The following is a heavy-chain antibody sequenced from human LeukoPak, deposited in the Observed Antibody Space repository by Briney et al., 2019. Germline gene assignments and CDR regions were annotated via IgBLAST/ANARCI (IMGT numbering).Heavy chain of an antibody. Sequence: SQTLSLTCTVSGGSISGGAYYWSWIRQHPGKGLEWIGYIYYSGSTNYNPSLKSRVTISVDTSKNQFSLKLSSVTAADTAVYYCARNREIATGDFDYWGQGTLVTVSS. J-gene: IGHJ4*02. CDR3: ARNREIATGDFDY. CDR2: IYYSGST. V-gene: IGHV4-61*08. CDR1: GGSISGGAYY. D-gene: IGHD2-21*01.